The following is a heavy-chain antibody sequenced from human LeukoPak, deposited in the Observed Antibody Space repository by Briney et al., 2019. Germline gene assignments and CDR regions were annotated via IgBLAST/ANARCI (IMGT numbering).Heavy chain of an antibody. V-gene: IGHV1-8*01. J-gene: IGHJ5*02. D-gene: IGHD2-2*01. CDR3: ARGSPIVVVPAAYWFDP. Sequence: GASVKVSCKASGYTFTSYDINWVRQATGQGLEWMGWMNPNSGNTGYAQKFQGRVTMTRNTSISTAYMELSSLRSEDTAVYYCARGSPIVVVPAAYWFDPWGQGTLVTVSS. CDR1: GYTFTSYD. CDR2: MNPNSGNT.